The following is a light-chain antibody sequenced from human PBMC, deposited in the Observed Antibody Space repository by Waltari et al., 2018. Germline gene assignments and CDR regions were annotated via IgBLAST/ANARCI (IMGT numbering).Light chain of an antibody. CDR2: GAS. CDR1: QTVRTTY. CDR3: QQYDISPLT. V-gene: IGKV3-20*01. Sequence: IVLTQSPGTLSLSPGERATPSCRASQTVRTTYLAWYQQKPGQAPTLLINGASSRATGIPDRFSGSGSGTDFSLTISSLEPEDFAVYYCQQYDISPLTFGGGTKVEIK. J-gene: IGKJ4*01.